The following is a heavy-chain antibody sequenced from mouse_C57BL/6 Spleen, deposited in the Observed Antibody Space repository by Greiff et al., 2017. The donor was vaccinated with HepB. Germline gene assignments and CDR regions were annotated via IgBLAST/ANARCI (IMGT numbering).Heavy chain of an antibody. CDR2: ISDGGSYT. Sequence: DVMLVESGGGLVKPGGSLKLSCAASGFTFSSYAMSWVRQTPEKRLEWVATISDGGSYTYYPDNVKGRFTISRDNAKNNLYLQMSHLKSEDTAMYYCARDPYDYDEGGYFDYWGQGTTLTVSS. V-gene: IGHV5-4*01. CDR3: ARDPYDYDEGGYFDY. CDR1: GFTFSSYA. D-gene: IGHD2-4*01. J-gene: IGHJ2*01.